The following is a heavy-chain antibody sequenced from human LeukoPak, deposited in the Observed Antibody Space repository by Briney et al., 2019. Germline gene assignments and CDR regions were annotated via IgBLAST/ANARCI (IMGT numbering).Heavy chain of an antibody. D-gene: IGHD1-26*01. CDR1: GYTFTSYG. CDR2: ISAYNGNT. V-gene: IGHV1-18*01. CDR3: ARGSMGPSFRSYYFDH. J-gene: IGHJ4*02. Sequence: ASVKVSCKASGYTFTSYGISWVRQAPGQGLEWMGWISAYNGNTNYAQKLQGRVTMTTDTSTSTAYMELRSLRSDDTAVYYCARGSMGPSFRSYYFDHWGQGTLVTVSS.